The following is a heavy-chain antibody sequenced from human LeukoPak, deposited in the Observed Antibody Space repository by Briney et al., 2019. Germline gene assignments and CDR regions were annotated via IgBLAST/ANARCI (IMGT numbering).Heavy chain of an antibody. Sequence: SETLSLTCAVYGGSFSGYYWSWIRQPPGKGLEWIGEINHSGSTNYNPSLKSRVTISVDTSKNQFSLKLSSVTAADTAVYYCAIWRYSRPSRDYWGQGTLVTVSS. J-gene: IGHJ4*02. CDR3: AIWRYSRPSRDY. D-gene: IGHD6-6*01. CDR1: GGSFSGYY. V-gene: IGHV4-34*01. CDR2: INHSGST.